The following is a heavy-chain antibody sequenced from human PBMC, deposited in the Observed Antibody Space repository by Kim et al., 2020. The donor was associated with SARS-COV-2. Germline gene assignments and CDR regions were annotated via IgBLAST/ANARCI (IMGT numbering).Heavy chain of an antibody. CDR3: ARDLYRWSYGSYGMDV. D-gene: IGHD5-18*01. J-gene: IGHJ6*02. CDR1: GFTFSSYA. Sequence: GGSLRLSCAASGFTFSSYAMHWVRQAPGKGLEWVAVISYDGSNKYYADSVKGRFTISRDNSKNTLYLQMNSLRAEDTAVYYCARDLYRWSYGSYGMDVWGQGTTVTVSS. CDR2: ISYDGSNK. V-gene: IGHV3-30*03.